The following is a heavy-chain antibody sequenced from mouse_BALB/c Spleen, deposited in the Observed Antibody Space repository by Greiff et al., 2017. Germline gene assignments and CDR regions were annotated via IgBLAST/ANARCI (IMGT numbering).Heavy chain of an antibody. CDR2: IRNKANGYTT. D-gene: IGHD1-1*01. Sequence: EVLGVESGGGLVQPGGSLRLSCATSGFTFTDYYMSWVRQPPGKALVWLGFIRNKANGYTTEYSASVKGRFTISRYNSQSILYLQMNTLRAENSATYYCTRDKTPYNYDSSDYAMDDWGQGTSVTVSS. CDR3: TRDKTPYNYDSSDYAMDD. CDR1: GFTFTDYY. J-gene: IGHJ4*01. V-gene: IGHV7-3*02.